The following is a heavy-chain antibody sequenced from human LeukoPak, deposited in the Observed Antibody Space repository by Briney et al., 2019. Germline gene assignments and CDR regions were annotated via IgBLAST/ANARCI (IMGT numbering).Heavy chain of an antibody. J-gene: IGHJ4*02. CDR2: LSPYNDNT. CDR3: ARGGSSGWRTPNDDY. CDR1: GYTFTSYG. V-gene: IGHV1-18*01. Sequence: AAVKVSCKASGYTFTSYGISWVRQAPGQGLEWMGWLSPYNDNTNYAQKLQGRVTMTTDTSTSTAYMELRSLRSDDTAVYYWARGGSSGWRTPNDDYWGQGTLVTVSS. D-gene: IGHD6-19*01.